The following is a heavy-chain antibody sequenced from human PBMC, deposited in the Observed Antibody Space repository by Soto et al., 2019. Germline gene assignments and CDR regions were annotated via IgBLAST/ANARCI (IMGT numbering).Heavy chain of an antibody. Sequence: AGGSLRLSCAASGFTFSSYAMSWVRQAPGKGLEWVSAISGSGGSTYYADSVKGRFTISRDNSKNTLYLQMNSLRAEDTAVYYCAKFGDFWSGYYTGIGMDVWGQGTTVTVSS. D-gene: IGHD3-3*01. CDR2: ISGSGGST. CDR1: GFTFSSYA. J-gene: IGHJ6*02. V-gene: IGHV3-23*01. CDR3: AKFGDFWSGYYTGIGMDV.